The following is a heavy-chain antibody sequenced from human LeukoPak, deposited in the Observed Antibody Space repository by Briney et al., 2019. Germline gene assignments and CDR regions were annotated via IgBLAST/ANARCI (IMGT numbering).Heavy chain of an antibody. V-gene: IGHV1-3*01. D-gene: IGHD3-22*01. CDR3: ARLHYDSSGGNWFDP. CDR1: GYIFTSYA. Sequence: ASVKVSCKASGYIFTSYAIHWVRQAPGQRLEWMAWINVGNGNTKYSQKFQGRVTITRDTSASTAYMELSSLRSEDTAVYYCARLHYDSSGGNWFDPWGQGTLVTVSS. CDR2: INVGNGNT. J-gene: IGHJ5*02.